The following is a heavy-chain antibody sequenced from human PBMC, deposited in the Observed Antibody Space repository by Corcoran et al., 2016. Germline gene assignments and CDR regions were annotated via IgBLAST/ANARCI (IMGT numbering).Heavy chain of an antibody. D-gene: IGHD3-3*01. CDR2: INPSGGST. V-gene: IGHV1-46*01. J-gene: IGHJ6*02. Sequence: QVQLVQSGAEVKKPGASVKVSCKASGYTFTSYYMHWVRQAPGQGLEWMGIINPSGGSTSYAQKFQGRVTMTRDPSTSTVYMELSSLRSEDTAVDYCARDTQDYDFWSCYSVSRYYYGMDVWGQGTTVTVSS. CDR1: GYTFTSYY. CDR3: ARDTQDYDFWSCYSVSRYYYGMDV.